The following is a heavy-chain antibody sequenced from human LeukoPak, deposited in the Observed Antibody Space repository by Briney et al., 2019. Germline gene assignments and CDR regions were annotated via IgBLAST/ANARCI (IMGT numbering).Heavy chain of an antibody. D-gene: IGHD2-15*01. CDR1: GFTFSNAC. Sequence: PGGSLRLSCASSGFTFSNACMSWVRQAPGKGLEWVGRIKSKTDGGTTDYAAPVRGRFTISRDDSKNTLYLQMNSLKTEDTAVYYCTTRSYCSGGSCFDYYYYYMDVWGKGTTVTVSS. CDR2: IKSKTDGGTT. J-gene: IGHJ6*03. CDR3: TTRSYCSGGSCFDYYYYYMDV. V-gene: IGHV3-15*01.